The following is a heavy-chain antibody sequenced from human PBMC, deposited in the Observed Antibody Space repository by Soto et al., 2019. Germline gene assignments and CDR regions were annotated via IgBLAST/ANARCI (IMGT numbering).Heavy chain of an antibody. D-gene: IGHD5-12*01. CDR1: GGTFSSYA. CDR2: IIPIFGTA. CDR3: ARDRRLQVSDYYDGMDV. V-gene: IGHV1-69*13. Sequence: SVKVSCKASGGTFSSYAISWVRQAPGQGLEWMGGIIPIFGTANYAQKFQGRVTITADESTSTAYMELSSLRSEDTAVYYCARDRRLQVSDYYDGMDVWGQGTTVTVSS. J-gene: IGHJ6*02.